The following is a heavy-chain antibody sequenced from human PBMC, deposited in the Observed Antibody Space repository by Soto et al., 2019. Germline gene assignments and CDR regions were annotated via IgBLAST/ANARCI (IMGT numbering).Heavy chain of an antibody. CDR2: IHYTGTT. CDR3: TKISVAGTIFDY. D-gene: IGHD6-19*01. V-gene: IGHV4-59*01. Sequence: SETLSLTCTVSGGSISNYYWNWIRQPPGKGLEWIGYIHYTGTTNYNPSLKSRVTISVDTSKNQFSLKLTSVTAADTAVYFCTKISVAGTIFDYWGQGALVTVS. CDR1: GGSISNYY. J-gene: IGHJ4*02.